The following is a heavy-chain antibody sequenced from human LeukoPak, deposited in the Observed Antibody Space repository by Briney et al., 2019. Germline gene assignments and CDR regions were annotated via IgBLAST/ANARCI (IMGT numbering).Heavy chain of an antibody. D-gene: IGHD3-22*01. CDR2: IGSSGSAI. CDR3: AREDSSGYPSREFDY. Sequence: GGSLRLSCAASGFTFNDYYMSWIRQAPGKGLEWISYIGSSGSAIYYADSVKGRFTISRDNAKNSLYLQMNSLRAEDTAVYYCAREDSSGYPSREFDYWGQGTLVTVSS. CDR1: GFTFNDYY. V-gene: IGHV3-11*01. J-gene: IGHJ4*02.